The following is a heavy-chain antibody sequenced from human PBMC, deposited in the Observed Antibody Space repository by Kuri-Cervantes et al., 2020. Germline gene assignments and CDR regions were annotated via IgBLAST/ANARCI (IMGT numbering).Heavy chain of an antibody. V-gene: IGHV3-11*04. Sequence: GESLKISCAASGFTFSDYYMSWIRQAPGKGLEWASYISSSGSTIYYADSVKGRFTISRDNAKNSLYLQMNSLRAEDTAVYYCARDRYDILTGYYLWGGYGMDVWGQGTTVTVSS. CDR2: ISSSGSTI. CDR1: GFTFSDYY. J-gene: IGHJ6*02. CDR3: ARDRYDILTGYYLWGGYGMDV. D-gene: IGHD3-9*01.